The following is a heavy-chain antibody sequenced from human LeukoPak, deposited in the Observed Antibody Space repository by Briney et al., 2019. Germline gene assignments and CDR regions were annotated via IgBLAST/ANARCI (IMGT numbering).Heavy chain of an antibody. D-gene: IGHD6-13*01. CDR1: GGSISSYY. V-gene: IGHV4-59*01. CDR3: ARERPSGAAGNAFDI. CDR2: IYYSGST. Sequence: SETLSLTCTVSGGSISSYYWSWIRQPLGKGLEWIGYIYYSGSTNYNPSLKSRVTISVDTSKNQFSLKLSSVTAADTAVYYCARERPSGAAGNAFDIWGQGTMVTVSS. J-gene: IGHJ3*02.